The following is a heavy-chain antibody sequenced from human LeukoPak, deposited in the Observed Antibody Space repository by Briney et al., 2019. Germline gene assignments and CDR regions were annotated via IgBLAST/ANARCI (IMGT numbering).Heavy chain of an antibody. D-gene: IGHD6-19*01. CDR3: ARAPAIAVAGIWFDP. J-gene: IGHJ5*02. CDR1: GYTFTSYG. V-gene: IGHV1-18*01. Sequence: ASVKLSCKASGYTFTSYGISWVRQAPGQGLEWMGWISAYNGNTNYAQKLQGRVTMTTDTSTSTAYMELRSLRSDDTAVYYCARAPAIAVAGIWFDPWGQGTLVTVSS. CDR2: ISAYNGNT.